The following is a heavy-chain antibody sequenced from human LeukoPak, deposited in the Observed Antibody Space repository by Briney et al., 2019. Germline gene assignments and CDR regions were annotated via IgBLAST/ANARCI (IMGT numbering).Heavy chain of an antibody. D-gene: IGHD5-18*01. CDR2: MNPNSGNT. Sequence: ASVKVSCKASGYTFTSYDINWVRQATGQGLEWMGWMNPNSGNTGYAQKFQGRVTMTRNTSISTAYMELSSLRSEDTAVYYCARGFVKRSRGYSYGYYFDYWGQGTLVTVSS. CDR1: GYTFTSYD. J-gene: IGHJ4*02. V-gene: IGHV1-8*01. CDR3: ARGFVKRSRGYSYGYYFDY.